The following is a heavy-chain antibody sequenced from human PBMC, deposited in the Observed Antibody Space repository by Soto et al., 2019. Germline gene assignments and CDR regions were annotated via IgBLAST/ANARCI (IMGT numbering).Heavy chain of an antibody. CDR3: ARGAPGNVEGTTLYYGMDV. D-gene: IGHD1-1*01. J-gene: IGHJ6*02. Sequence: QVQLVQSGAEVKKPGSSVKVSCKASGGTFSSYAISWVRQAPGQGLEWMGGIIPIFGTANYAQKFQGRVTITADESTSTAYMELSSLRSEDAAVYYCARGAPGNVEGTTLYYGMDVWGQGTTVTVSS. V-gene: IGHV1-69*01. CDR1: GGTFSSYA. CDR2: IIPIFGTA.